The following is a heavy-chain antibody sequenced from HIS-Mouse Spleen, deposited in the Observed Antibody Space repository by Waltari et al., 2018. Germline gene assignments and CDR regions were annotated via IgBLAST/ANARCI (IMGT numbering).Heavy chain of an antibody. D-gene: IGHD6-13*01. Sequence: QLQLQESGPGLVKPSETLSLTCTVSGGSISSSSYYWGWIRQPPGKGLEWIGSIYYSGRTYYNPSLKSRVTISVDTSKNQFSLKLSSVTAADTAVYYCAREIPYSSSWYDRYFDLWGRGTLVTVSS. V-gene: IGHV4-39*07. CDR2: IYYSGRT. J-gene: IGHJ2*01. CDR1: GGSISSSSYY. CDR3: AREIPYSSSWYDRYFDL.